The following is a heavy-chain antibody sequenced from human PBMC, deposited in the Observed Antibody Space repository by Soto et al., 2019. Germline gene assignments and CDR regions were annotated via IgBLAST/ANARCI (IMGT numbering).Heavy chain of an antibody. CDR2: VHHSWGS. CDR1: GGSISSYY. CDR3: ARQGFGPLHGLVDV. V-gene: IGHV4-59*08. J-gene: IGHJ6*02. Sequence: QVQLQESGPGLVKPSETLSLSCTASGGSISSYYWSWFRQSPGKRMEWIGYVHHSWGSSYNPSLQSRVAISLDTSMSQFSLKVTFVTATDTAVYYCARQGFGPLHGLVDVWCQGTTVTVSS. D-gene: IGHD3-10*01.